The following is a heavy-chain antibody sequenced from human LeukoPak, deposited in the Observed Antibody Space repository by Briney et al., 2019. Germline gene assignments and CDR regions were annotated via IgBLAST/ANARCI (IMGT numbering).Heavy chain of an antibody. J-gene: IGHJ4*02. CDR1: GFTFSSYA. CDR3: ARMGFCSSISCYNDY. D-gene: IGHD2-2*02. V-gene: IGHV3-30*04. Sequence: GGSLRLSCAASGFTFSSYAMDWVRQAPGKGLEWVAVISNDGSNKDYVDSVKGRFTISRDNSKNTLDLQMDSLRAEDTAVYYCARMGFCSSISCYNDYWGPGTLITVSS. CDR2: ISNDGSNK.